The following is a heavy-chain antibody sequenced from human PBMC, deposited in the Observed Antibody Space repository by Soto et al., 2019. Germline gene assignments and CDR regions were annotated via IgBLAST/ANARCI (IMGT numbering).Heavy chain of an antibody. CDR2: ISYDGSNK. CDR3: AKDARGGKFDY. V-gene: IGHV3-30*18. D-gene: IGHD3-10*01. CDR1: GFTFSSYG. J-gene: IGHJ4*02. Sequence: GGSLRLSCAASGFTFSSYGMHWVRQAPGKGLEWVAVISYDGSNKYYADSVKGRFTISRDNSKNTLYLQMNSLRAEDTAVYYCAKDARGGKFDYWGQGTLVTVSS.